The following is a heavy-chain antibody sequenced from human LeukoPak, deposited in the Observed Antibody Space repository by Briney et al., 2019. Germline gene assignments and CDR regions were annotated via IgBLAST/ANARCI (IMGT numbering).Heavy chain of an antibody. CDR2: IWYDGSNK. Sequence: PGRSRRLSCAASGFTFSRFGMHWVRQAPGKGLEWVAAIWYDGSNKYYADSVKGRFTISRDNSKNTLYLEMNSLRAEATAVYYCARDYYYDSSGYWDYYFDYWGQGTLVSVSS. J-gene: IGHJ4*02. CDR1: GFTFSRFG. CDR3: ARDYYYDSSGYWDYYFDY. D-gene: IGHD3-22*01. V-gene: IGHV3-33*01.